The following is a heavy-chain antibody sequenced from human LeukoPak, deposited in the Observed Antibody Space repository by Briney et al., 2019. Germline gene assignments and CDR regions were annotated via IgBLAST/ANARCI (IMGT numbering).Heavy chain of an antibody. CDR2: IGGSRGSI. CDR1: GFTFSTYA. J-gene: IGHJ3*02. V-gene: IGHV3-23*01. D-gene: IGHD1-14*01. Sequence: GGSLRLSCAASGFTFSTYAMSWVRQAPGKGLEWGSSIGGSRGSIYYADSVKGRFTISRDDSKNTLDLQISSLRADDTAVYYCAKAAFDGHPGAFDIRGQGTLVTVSS. CDR3: AKAAFDGHPGAFDI.